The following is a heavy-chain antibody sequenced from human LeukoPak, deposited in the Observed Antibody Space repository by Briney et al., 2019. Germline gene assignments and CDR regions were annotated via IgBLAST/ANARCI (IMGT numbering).Heavy chain of an antibody. D-gene: IGHD4-17*01. Sequence: TSETLSLTCTVSGGSISSSSYYWGWIRQPPGKGLEWIGSIYYSRSTYYNPSLKSRVTISVDTSKNQFSLKLSSVTAADTAVYYCASHLDYGDDYWGQGTLVTVSS. CDR3: ASHLDYGDDY. CDR1: GGSISSSSYY. J-gene: IGHJ4*02. V-gene: IGHV4-39*07. CDR2: IYYSRST.